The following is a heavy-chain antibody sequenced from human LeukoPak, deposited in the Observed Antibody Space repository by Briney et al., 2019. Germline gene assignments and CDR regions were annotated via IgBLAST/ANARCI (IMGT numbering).Heavy chain of an antibody. D-gene: IGHD1-1*01. CDR3: TTFWIGY. CDR2: IKSKKDGRTT. Sequence: GGSLRLSCEASGFTFIASWMTWIRQAPGKGLEWVGRIKSKKDGRTTDYAAPVKGRFTISRDDSKNTLYLQMNSLKTEDTAVYYCTTFWIGYWGQGTLVTVSS. CDR1: GFTFIASW. V-gene: IGHV3-15*01. J-gene: IGHJ4*02.